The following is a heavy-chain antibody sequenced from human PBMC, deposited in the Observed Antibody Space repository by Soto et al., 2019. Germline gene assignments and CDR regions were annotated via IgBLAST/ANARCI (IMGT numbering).Heavy chain of an antibody. CDR1: VGSPGGSTYS. J-gene: IGHJ4*02. V-gene: IGHV4-30-2*01. CDR3: ARSREFDY. CDR2: IFPSGIT. Sequence: PSEPLSLSCGVSVGSPGGSTYSWNWIRQPPGKGLEWIGYIFPSGITYYNPSLKSRVTISIDVSKNQFSLSLRSLTAADTAVYYCARSREFDYWSQGTLVTVSS.